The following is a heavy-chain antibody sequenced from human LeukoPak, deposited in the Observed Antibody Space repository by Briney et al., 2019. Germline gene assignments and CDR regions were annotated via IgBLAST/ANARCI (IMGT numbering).Heavy chain of an antibody. Sequence: PSETLSLTCTASGGSINSYYWSWIRQPPGKGLEWIGYIYYSGSTNYNPSLKSRVTMSVDTSKNQFSLTLTFVTAADTAVYYCARHVGSGFHYWGQGTLVTVSS. CDR1: GGSINSYY. D-gene: IGHD3-22*01. V-gene: IGHV4-59*08. CDR2: IYYSGST. J-gene: IGHJ4*02. CDR3: ARHVGSGFHY.